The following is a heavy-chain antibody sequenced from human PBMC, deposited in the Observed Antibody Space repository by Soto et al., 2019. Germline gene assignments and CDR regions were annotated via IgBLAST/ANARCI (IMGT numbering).Heavy chain of an antibody. V-gene: IGHV3-64D*08. CDR2: ISSNGGST. D-gene: IGHD6-13*01. Sequence: GGSLRLSCSASGFTFSSYAMHWVRQAPGKGLEYVSAISSNGGSTYYADSVKGRFTISRDNSKNTLYLQMSSLRAEDTAVYYCVKALPSWYSDYWGQGTLVTVSS. J-gene: IGHJ4*02. CDR1: GFTFSSYA. CDR3: VKALPSWYSDY.